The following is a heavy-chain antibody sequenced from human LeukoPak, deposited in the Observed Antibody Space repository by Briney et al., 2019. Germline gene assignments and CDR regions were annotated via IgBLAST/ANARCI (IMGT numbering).Heavy chain of an antibody. Sequence: PGGSLRLSCAASGFTFSSYAMSWVRQAPGKGLEWVSGINWNGGSTGYADSVKGRFTISRDNAKNSLYLQMNSLRGEDTAVYYCAKDPVYGSGQSHPSDYWGQGTLVTVSS. J-gene: IGHJ4*02. CDR1: GFTFSSYA. V-gene: IGHV3-20*04. D-gene: IGHD3-3*01. CDR2: INWNGGST. CDR3: AKDPVYGSGQSHPSDY.